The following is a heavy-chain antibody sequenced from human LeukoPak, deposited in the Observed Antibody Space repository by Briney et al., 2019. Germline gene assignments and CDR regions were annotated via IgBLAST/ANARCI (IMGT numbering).Heavy chain of an antibody. CDR2: INHSGST. Sequence: SETLSLTCAVYGGSFSGYYWSWIRQPPGKGLEWIGEINHSGSTNYNPSLKSRVTISVDTSKNQFSLKLSSVTAADTAVYYCAGTAGTSYDSSGYYATPYYYYYMDVWGKGTTVTISS. J-gene: IGHJ6*03. CDR1: GGSFSGYY. CDR3: AGTAGTSYDSSGYYATPYYYYYMDV. D-gene: IGHD3-22*01. V-gene: IGHV4-34*01.